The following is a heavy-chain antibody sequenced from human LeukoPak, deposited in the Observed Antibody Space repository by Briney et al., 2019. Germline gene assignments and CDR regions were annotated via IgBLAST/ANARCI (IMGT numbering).Heavy chain of an antibody. CDR2: ISWNSGRI. J-gene: IGHJ4*02. CDR1: GFTFYDYA. Sequence: QPGGSLRLSCAASGFTFYDYAMHWVRQAPGKGLEWVSGISWNSGRIVYADSVKGRFTISRDNAKNSLYLQMNSLRVEDTALYYCAKDMSALIPEAGRGYFDYWGQGTLVTVSS. V-gene: IGHV3-9*01. D-gene: IGHD6-13*01. CDR3: AKDMSALIPEAGRGYFDY.